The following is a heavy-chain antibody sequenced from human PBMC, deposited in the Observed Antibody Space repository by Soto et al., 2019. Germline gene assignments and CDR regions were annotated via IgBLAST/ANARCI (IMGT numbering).Heavy chain of an antibody. Sequence: QVQLVQSGAEVKKPGSSVKVSCKASGGTFSSYAISWVRLAPGQGLEWMGGIIPIFGTANYAQKFQGRVTITADESTSTAYMELSSLRSEDTAVYYCARDRAYYEILTGYHRAWYYYGMDVWGQGTTVTVSS. CDR2: IIPIFGTA. CDR3: ARDRAYYEILTGYHRAWYYYGMDV. V-gene: IGHV1-69*01. D-gene: IGHD3-9*01. J-gene: IGHJ6*02. CDR1: GGTFSSYA.